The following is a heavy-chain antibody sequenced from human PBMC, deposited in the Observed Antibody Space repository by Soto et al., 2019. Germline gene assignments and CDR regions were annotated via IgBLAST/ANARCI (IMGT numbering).Heavy chain of an antibody. CDR3: ATLGFGKRNYYYYGMDV. J-gene: IGHJ6*02. D-gene: IGHD3-10*01. CDR1: GGSISSYY. CDR2: IYYRGST. Sequence: SETLSLTCTVSGGSISSYYWGWIRQPPGKGLEWIGYIYYRGSTNYNPSLKSRVTISVDTSKNQFSLKLSSVTAADTAVYYCATLGFGKRNYYYYGMDVWGQGTTVTVYS. V-gene: IGHV4-59*01.